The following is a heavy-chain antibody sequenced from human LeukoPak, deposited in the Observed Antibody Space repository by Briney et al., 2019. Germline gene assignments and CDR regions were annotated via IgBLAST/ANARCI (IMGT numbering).Heavy chain of an antibody. Sequence: GGSLRLSCAASGFTFSSHWMHWVRQAPGKGLVWVTRISSDGSSTRYADSVKGRFTISRDNAKNTLYLQMSSLRAEDTAMYYCARISLSGWVNDHWGQRTLLTVSS. J-gene: IGHJ4*02. V-gene: IGHV3-74*01. CDR2: ISSDGSST. CDR1: GFTFSSHW. D-gene: IGHD6-19*01. CDR3: ARISLSGWVNDH.